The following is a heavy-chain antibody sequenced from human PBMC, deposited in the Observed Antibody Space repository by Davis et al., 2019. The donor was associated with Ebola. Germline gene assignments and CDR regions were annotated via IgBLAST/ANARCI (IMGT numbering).Heavy chain of an antibody. D-gene: IGHD2-2*01. V-gene: IGHV4-34*01. Sequence: MPSETLSLTCAVYGGSFSGYYWTWIRQPPGKGLEWIGEINHSGSTDYNPSLKSRVTISVDTSKNQFSLKLSSVTAADTAVYYCARGRSSPRYYYYYMDVCGKGTTVTVSS. CDR1: GGSFSGYY. CDR2: INHSGST. CDR3: ARGRSSPRYYYYYMDV. J-gene: IGHJ6*03.